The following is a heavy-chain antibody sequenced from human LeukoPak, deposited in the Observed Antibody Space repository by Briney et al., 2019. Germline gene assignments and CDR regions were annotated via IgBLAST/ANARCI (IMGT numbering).Heavy chain of an antibody. D-gene: IGHD6-6*01. Sequence: SETLSLTCTVSGGSIRSYYWSWIRQPPGKGLEWIGYIYYSGSTNYNPSLKSRVAISVDTSKNQFSLKLSSVTAADTAVYYCARGGAARLHFQNWGQGTLVTVSS. V-gene: IGHV4-59*01. CDR1: GGSIRSYY. CDR3: ARGGAARLHFQN. J-gene: IGHJ1*01. CDR2: IYYSGST.